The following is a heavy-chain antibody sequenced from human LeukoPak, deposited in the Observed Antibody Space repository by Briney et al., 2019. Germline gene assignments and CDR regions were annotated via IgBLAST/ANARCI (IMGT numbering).Heavy chain of an antibody. D-gene: IGHD6-19*01. CDR2: IRTKSDGETT. CDR1: GLSFSHAR. Sequence: GGSLRLSCAASGLSFSHARMSWVRQAPGKGLEWVGRIRTKSDGETTEYAAPVKGRFTISRDDSENKLYLQMSYLKTEDTAVYYCTTVAQWWGQGTLVSVSS. V-gene: IGHV3-15*01. J-gene: IGHJ4*02. CDR3: TTVAQW.